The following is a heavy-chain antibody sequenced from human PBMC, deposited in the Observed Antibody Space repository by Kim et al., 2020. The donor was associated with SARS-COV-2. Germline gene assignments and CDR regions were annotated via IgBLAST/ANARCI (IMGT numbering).Heavy chain of an antibody. J-gene: IGHJ6*02. CDR1: GGTFISYA. Sequence: SVKVSCKASGGTFISYAISWVRQAPGQGLEWMGGIIPIFGTANYAQKFQGRVTITAEESTCTPYMELSSLRSEDTAGYYCARTYWGKSSGYCSSTSCYKNYYYYGMDVWGQGTAVTVSS. V-gene: IGHV1-69*13. D-gene: IGHD2-2*02. CDR3: ARTYWGKSSGYCSSTSCYKNYYYYGMDV. CDR2: IIPIFGTA.